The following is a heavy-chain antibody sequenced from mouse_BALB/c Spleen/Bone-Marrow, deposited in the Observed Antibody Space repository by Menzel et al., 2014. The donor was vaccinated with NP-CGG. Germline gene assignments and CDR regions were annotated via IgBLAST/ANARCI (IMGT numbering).Heavy chain of an antibody. J-gene: IGHJ4*01. V-gene: IGHV5-17*02. D-gene: IGHD1-1*02. CDR3: ARGGKGYAMDY. CDR1: GFTFSSFG. Sequence: KLMESGGGLVQPGGSRKLSCAASGFTFSSFGMHWVRQALEKGLEWVAYISSGSSTIYYADTVKGRFTISRDNPKNSLFLQMTSLRSEDTAMYYCARGGKGYAMDYWGQGTSVTVSS. CDR2: ISSGSSTI.